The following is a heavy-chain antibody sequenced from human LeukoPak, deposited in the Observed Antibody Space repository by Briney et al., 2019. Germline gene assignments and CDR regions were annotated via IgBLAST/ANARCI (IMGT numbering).Heavy chain of an antibody. V-gene: IGHV1-18*01. D-gene: IGHD6-13*01. CDR2: ISAYNGNT. J-gene: IGHJ4*02. Sequence: EASVKVSYKASGYTFTSYGISWVRQAPGQGLEWMGWISAYNGNTNYAQKLQGRVTMTTDTSTSTAYMELRSLRSDDTAVYYCAREGLYSSSWYWADYWGQGTLVTVSS. CDR1: GYTFTSYG. CDR3: AREGLYSSSWYWADY.